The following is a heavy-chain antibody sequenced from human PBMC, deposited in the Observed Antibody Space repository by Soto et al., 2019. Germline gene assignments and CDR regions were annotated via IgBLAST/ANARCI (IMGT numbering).Heavy chain of an antibody. CDR2: ISAYNGYT. D-gene: IGHD3-10*01. J-gene: IGHJ5*02. Sequence: QVQLVQSGAEVKKPGASVKVSCKASGYTFTSHSIIWVRRAPGEGLEWVGWISAYNGYTNYAENFQGRVTMTTDASTRTAYMELRSLRSDDTAVYYCARVGYYYGSGSYVFDPWGQGTLVTVSS. CDR1: GYTFTSHS. V-gene: IGHV1-18*04. CDR3: ARVGYYYGSGSYVFDP.